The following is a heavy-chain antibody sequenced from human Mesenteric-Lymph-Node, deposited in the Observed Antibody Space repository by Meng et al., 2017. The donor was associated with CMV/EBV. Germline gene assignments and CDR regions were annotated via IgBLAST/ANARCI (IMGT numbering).Heavy chain of an antibody. J-gene: IGHJ4*02. CDR2: INPNSGGT. D-gene: IGHD2-21*01. V-gene: IGHV1-2*02. Sequence: ASVKVSCKASGYTFTGYYMHWVRQAPGQGLEWMGWINPNSGGTNYAQKFQGRVTMTRDTSISTAYMELRSLRSDDTAVYYCARGGRFCGGDCYDYWGQGMLVTVSS. CDR3: ARGGRFCGGDCYDY. CDR1: GYTFTGYY.